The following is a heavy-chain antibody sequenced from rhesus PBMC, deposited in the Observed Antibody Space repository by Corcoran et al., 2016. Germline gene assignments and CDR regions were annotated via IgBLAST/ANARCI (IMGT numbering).Heavy chain of an antibody. J-gene: IGHJ1*01. D-gene: IGHD4-29*01. CDR2: SYVNSAST. CDR1: VGSILGSYY. Sequence: QVQLPPWGEGMVKPSEPPSLPCAVYVGSILGSYYWSWIRHPPGKGLEWVGYSYVNSASTNYNPSLKNRVTISKDTSKNHFSLKLSSVTAADTAVYYCARDVSYGPLDFWGQGALVTVSS. CDR3: ARDVSYGPLDF. V-gene: IGHV4-73*01.